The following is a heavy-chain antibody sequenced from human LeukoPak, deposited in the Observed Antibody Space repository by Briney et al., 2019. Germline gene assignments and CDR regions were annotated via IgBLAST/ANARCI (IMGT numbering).Heavy chain of an antibody. CDR2: INAGNGNT. V-gene: IGHV1-3*01. J-gene: IGHJ4*02. Sequence: ASVKVSCKASGYTFTSYAMHWVRQAPGQRLEWMGWINAGNGNTKYSQKFQGRVAITRDTSASTAYMELSSLRSEDTAVYYCARVSSLIVWFGELSYWGQGTLVTVSS. D-gene: IGHD3-10*01. CDR1: GYTFTSYA. CDR3: ARVSSLIVWFGELSY.